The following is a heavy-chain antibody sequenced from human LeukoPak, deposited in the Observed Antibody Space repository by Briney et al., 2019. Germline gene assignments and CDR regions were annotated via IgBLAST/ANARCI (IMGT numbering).Heavy chain of an antibody. V-gene: IGHV4-59*11. J-gene: IGHJ3*02. D-gene: IGHD4-17*01. CDR3: ARDPTTVTKGFDI. Sequence: SETLSLTCSVSDDSFSTLYWTWIPQPPGKGLEGVGYISSIGSTNYNPSLKSRVTISVDASKKQFSLKMTSVTAADTVVYYCARDPTTVTKGFDIWGPGTMVTVSS. CDR2: ISSIGST. CDR1: DDSFSTLY.